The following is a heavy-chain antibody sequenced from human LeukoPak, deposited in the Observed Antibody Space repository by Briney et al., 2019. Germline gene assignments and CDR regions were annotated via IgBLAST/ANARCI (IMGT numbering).Heavy chain of an antibody. CDR2: INAGNGNT. V-gene: IGHV1-3*01. CDR3: ARDYDILTGFDP. J-gene: IGHJ5*02. Sequence: ASVKVSCKASGYTFTSYAMHWVRQAPGQRLEWMGWINAGNGNTKYTQKFQGRVTITRDTSASTACMELSSLRSEDTAVYYCARDYDILTGFDPWGQGTLVTVSS. D-gene: IGHD3-9*01. CDR1: GYTFTSYA.